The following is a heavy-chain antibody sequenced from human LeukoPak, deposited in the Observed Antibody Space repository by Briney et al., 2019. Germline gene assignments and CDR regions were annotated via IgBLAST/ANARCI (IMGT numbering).Heavy chain of an antibody. CDR1: GFIFSDQY. V-gene: IGHV3-7*01. CDR3: AKWRTGDSYGYEY. J-gene: IGHJ4*02. Sequence: PGGSLRLSCVGSGFIFSDQYMDWVRQAPGKGLEWVANIKRDGSEEYYVDSVKGRFTISRDNARESLYLQMNSLRAEDTAVYYCAKWRTGDSYGYEYWGQGTLVTVSS. D-gene: IGHD5-18*01. CDR2: IKRDGSEE.